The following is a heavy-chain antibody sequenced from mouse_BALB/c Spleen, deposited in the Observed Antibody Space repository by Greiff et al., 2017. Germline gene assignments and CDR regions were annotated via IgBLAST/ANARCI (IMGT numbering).Heavy chain of an antibody. J-gene: IGHJ4*01. D-gene: IGHD1-1*01. Sequence: EVQLVESGGDLVKPGGSLKLSCAASGFTFSSYGMSWVRQTPDKRLEWVASISSGGSTYYPDSVKGRFTISRDNARNILYLQMSSLRSEDTAMYYCARGWNYGSSYAMDYWGQGTSVTVSS. CDR3: ARGWNYGSSYAMDY. CDR1: GFTFSSYG. CDR2: ISSGGST. V-gene: IGHV5-6-5*01.